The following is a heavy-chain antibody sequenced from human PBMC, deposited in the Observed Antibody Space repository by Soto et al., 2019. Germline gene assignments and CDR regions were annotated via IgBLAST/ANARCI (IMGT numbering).Heavy chain of an antibody. CDR1: GYSFTSYW. J-gene: IGHJ6*02. V-gene: IGHV5-10-1*01. D-gene: IGHD6-13*01. CDR3: ASPRPTAHIAATDKYYYYGMDV. Sequence: GESLKISCKGSGYSFTSYWISWVRQMPGKGLEWMGRIDPSDSYTNYSPSFQGHVTISADKSISTAYLQWSSLKASDTAMYYCASPRPTAHIAATDKYYYYGMDVWGQGTTVTVSS. CDR2: IDPSDSYT.